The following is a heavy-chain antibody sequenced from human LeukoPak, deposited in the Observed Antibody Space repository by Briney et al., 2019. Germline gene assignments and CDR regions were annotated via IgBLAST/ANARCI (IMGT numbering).Heavy chain of an antibody. CDR2: ISAYNGNT. CDR1: GYTFTSYG. V-gene: IGHV1-18*01. J-gene: IGHJ6*02. CDR3: ARVPRGGIAAAGTEYYYYGMDV. Sequence: GASVKVSCKASGYTFTSYGISWVRQAPGQGLEWMGWISAYNGNTNYAQKLQGRVTMTTDTSTSTAYMELRSLRSDDTAVYYCARVPRGGIAAAGTEYYYYGMDVWGQGTTVTVSS. D-gene: IGHD6-13*01.